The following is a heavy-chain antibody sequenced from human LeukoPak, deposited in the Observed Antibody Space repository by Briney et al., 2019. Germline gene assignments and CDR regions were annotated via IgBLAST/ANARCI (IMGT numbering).Heavy chain of an antibody. D-gene: IGHD1-26*01. Sequence: KPSETLSLTCTVSGGSISSSSSYWGWIRQPPGKGLEWIGSIYYTGSTYYNPSLKSRVTISVDTSKNQFSLKLSSVTDADTAVYYCARHRGGGSYYQGYFDYWGQGTLVTVSS. CDR2: IYYTGST. J-gene: IGHJ4*02. CDR1: GGSISSSSSY. V-gene: IGHV4-39*01. CDR3: ARHRGGGSYYQGYFDY.